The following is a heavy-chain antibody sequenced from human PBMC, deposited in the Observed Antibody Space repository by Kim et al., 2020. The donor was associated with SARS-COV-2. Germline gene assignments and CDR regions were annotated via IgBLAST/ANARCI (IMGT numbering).Heavy chain of an antibody. CDR2: ISASGGTI. CDR3: AKHFTHNYYYNVMDV. Sequence: GGSLRLSCAASGFTFSSYAMSWVRQAPGKGLEWVAGISASGGTISYADSVKGRFTISRDNSKNTLYLQMNSLRAEDTAVYNCAKHFTHNYYYNVMDVWGQGTKVTVSS. CDR1: GFTFSSYA. V-gene: IGHV3-23*01. J-gene: IGHJ6*02.